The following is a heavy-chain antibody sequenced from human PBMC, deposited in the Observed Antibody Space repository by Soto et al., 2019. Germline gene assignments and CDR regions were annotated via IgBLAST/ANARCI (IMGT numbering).Heavy chain of an antibody. CDR3: ARERGYSYGSAFDI. D-gene: IGHD5-18*01. V-gene: IGHV3-21*01. J-gene: IGHJ3*02. Sequence: EVQLVESGGGLVKPGGSLRLSCAASGFTFSSYSMNWVRQAPGKGLEWVSSISSSSSYIYYADSVKGRFTISRDNAKNSLYLQMNSLRAEDTAVYYCARERGYSYGSAFDIWGQGTMVTVSS. CDR1: GFTFSSYS. CDR2: ISSSSSYI.